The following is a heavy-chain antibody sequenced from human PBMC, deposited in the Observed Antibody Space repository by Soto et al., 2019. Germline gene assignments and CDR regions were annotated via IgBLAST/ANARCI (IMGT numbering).Heavy chain of an antibody. V-gene: IGHV1-8*01. J-gene: IGHJ5*02. CDR3: ARDRVAARPWWFDP. D-gene: IGHD6-6*01. Sequence: GASVKVSCKASGYTFTSYDINWVRQATGQGLEWMGWMNPNSGNTGCAQKFQGRVTMTRNTSISTAYMELRSLRSDDTAVYYCARDRVAARPWWFDPWGQGTLVTVSS. CDR1: GYTFTSYD. CDR2: MNPNSGNT.